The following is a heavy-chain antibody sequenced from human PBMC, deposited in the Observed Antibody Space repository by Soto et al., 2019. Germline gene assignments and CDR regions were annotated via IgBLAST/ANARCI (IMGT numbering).Heavy chain of an antibody. J-gene: IGHJ6*02. CDR2: IYWDDDK. CDR1: GFSLSTSGVG. D-gene: IGHD2-21*02. Sequence: QITLKESGPTLVKPTQTLTLTCTFSGFSLSTSGVGVGWIRQPPGKALEWLALIYWDDDKRYSPSLRSRLTISNDTSYNQVVLTMTNMDPVDTATYYCIQSRCGGDCLQSYASHYYYGMDVWGQGTTVTVSS. V-gene: IGHV2-5*02. CDR3: IQSRCGGDCLQSYASHYYYGMDV.